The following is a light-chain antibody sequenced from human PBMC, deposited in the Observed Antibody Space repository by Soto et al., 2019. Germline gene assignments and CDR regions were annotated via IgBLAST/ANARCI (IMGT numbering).Light chain of an antibody. CDR2: DAS. Sequence: EIVLTQSPATLSLSPGERATLSCRASQSVSSYLAWYQQKPGQAPRLLIYDASNRATGIPARFSGSGSGTDFTLTISSLEPEDFAVYYCQQRRITLGQGTRLEIK. CDR1: QSVSSY. V-gene: IGKV3-11*01. J-gene: IGKJ5*01. CDR3: QQRRIT.